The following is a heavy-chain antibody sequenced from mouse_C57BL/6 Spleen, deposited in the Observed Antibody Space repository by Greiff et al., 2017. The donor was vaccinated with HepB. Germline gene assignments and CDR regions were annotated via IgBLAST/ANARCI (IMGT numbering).Heavy chain of an antibody. J-gene: IGHJ2*01. CDR3: ARDLGLRGYFDY. CDR2: INYDGSST. CDR1: GFTFSDYY. Sequence: EVKVVESEGGLVQPGSSMKLSCTASGFTFSDYYMAWVRQVPEKGLEWVANINYDGSSTYYLDSLKSRFIISRDNAKNILYLQMSSLKSEDTAAYYCARDLGLRGYFDYWGQGTTLTVSS. D-gene: IGHD4-1*01. V-gene: IGHV5-16*01.